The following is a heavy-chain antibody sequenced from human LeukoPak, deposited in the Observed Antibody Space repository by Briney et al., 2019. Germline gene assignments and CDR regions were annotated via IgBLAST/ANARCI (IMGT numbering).Heavy chain of an antibody. V-gene: IGHV3-11*01. CDR2: ISSSGSII. CDR3: ARGKYDSSPFLQH. J-gene: IGHJ1*01. D-gene: IGHD3-22*01. Sequence: PGGSLRLSCAASGFTFSDYYMSWIRQAPGKGLEWVSYISSSGSIIYYADSVKGRLTISRDNAKNSMYLQMNSLRAEDTAVYYCARGKYDSSPFLQHWGQGTLVTVSS. CDR1: GFTFSDYY.